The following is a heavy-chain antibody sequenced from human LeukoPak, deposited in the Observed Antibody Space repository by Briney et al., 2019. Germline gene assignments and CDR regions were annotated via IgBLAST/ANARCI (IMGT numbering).Heavy chain of an antibody. D-gene: IGHD6-6*01. CDR2: INHSGST. CDR1: GGSFSGYY. V-gene: IGHV4-34*01. CDR3: ARLAAYSSSCCPYYYYGMDV. J-gene: IGHJ6*02. Sequence: NPSETLSLTCAVYGGSFSGYYWSWIRQPPGKGLEWIGEINHSGSTNYNPSLKSRVTISVDTSKNQFSLKLSSVTAADTAVYYCARLAAYSSSCCPYYYYGMDVWGQGTTVAVSS.